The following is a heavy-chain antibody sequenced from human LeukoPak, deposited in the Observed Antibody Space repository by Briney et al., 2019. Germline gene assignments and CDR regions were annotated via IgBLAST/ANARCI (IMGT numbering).Heavy chain of an antibody. D-gene: IGHD5-18*01. Sequence: SETLXXXCXVXGGSFSGYYWSWLRQPPGKGLEWIGEINHSGSTNYNPSLKIRVTISVHTSKNQFSLKLSSVTAADTAVYYRARGKYNRGYSYGNFDYWGQGTLVTVSS. CDR1: GGSFSGYY. CDR2: INHSGST. V-gene: IGHV4-34*01. J-gene: IGHJ4*02. CDR3: ARGKYNRGYSYGNFDY.